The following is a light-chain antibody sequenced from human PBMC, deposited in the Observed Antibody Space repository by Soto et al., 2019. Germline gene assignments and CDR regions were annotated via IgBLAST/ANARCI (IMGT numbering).Light chain of an antibody. CDR3: SSYTTSNTLV. V-gene: IGLV2-14*01. CDR2: EVS. J-gene: IGLJ2*01. Sequence: QSALTQPASVSGSPGQSITISCTGTSSDVGAYTYVSWYQQHTGKAPKLMIFEVSDRPSGVSNRFSGSKYGNTASLTISGLQAEDEADYYCSSYTTSNTLVVGGGTKLTVL. CDR1: SSDVGAYTY.